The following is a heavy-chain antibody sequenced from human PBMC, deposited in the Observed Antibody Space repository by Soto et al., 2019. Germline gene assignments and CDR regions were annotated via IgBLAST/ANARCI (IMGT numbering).Heavy chain of an antibody. V-gene: IGHV3-48*02. J-gene: IGHJ6*02. Sequence: EVQLVESGGGLVQPGGSLRLSCAASGFTFISYSMNWVRQAPGKGLEWVSYISSSSSTIYYADSVKGRFTISRDNAKNSLYLQMNSLRDEDTAVYYCARELAGTTSYYYYGMDVWGQGTTVTVSS. CDR2: ISSSSSTI. CDR3: ARELAGTTSYYYYGMDV. CDR1: GFTFISYS. D-gene: IGHD1-7*01.